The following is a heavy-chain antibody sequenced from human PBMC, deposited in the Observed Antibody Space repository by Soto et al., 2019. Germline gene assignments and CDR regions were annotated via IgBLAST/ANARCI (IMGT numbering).Heavy chain of an antibody. CDR3: ARGRWHKFDYAEKNLDY. CDR1: GFTFSRYD. CDR2: IGTTGDT. D-gene: IGHD4-17*01. V-gene: IGHV3-13*01. J-gene: IGHJ4*02. Sequence: PGGSLRLSCAASGFTFSRYDMHWVRQATGKGLEWVSAIGTTGDTYYPGSVKGRFTISRENAKNPLYLQMNSLRAEDTAVYYCARGRWHKFDYAEKNLDYWGQGALVTVSS.